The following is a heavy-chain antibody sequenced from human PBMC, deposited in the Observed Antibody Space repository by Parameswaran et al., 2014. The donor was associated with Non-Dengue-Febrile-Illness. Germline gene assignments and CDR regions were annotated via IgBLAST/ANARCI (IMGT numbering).Heavy chain of an antibody. CDR2: IYPGDSDT. J-gene: IGHJ4*02. Sequence: VRQMPGKGLEWMGIIYPGDSDTRYSPSFQGQVTISADKSISTAYLQWSSLKASDTAMYYCARAYYDSSGYPQKNWGQGTLVTVSS. V-gene: IGHV5-51*01. D-gene: IGHD3-22*01. CDR3: ARAYYDSSGYPQKN.